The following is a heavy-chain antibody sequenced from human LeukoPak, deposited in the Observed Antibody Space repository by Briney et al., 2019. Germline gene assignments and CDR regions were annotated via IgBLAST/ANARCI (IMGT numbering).Heavy chain of an antibody. D-gene: IGHD1-26*01. Sequence: GGSLRLSCAASGFTFRDYTMNWVRQAPGKGLEWVAVISYDGSNKYYADSVKGRFTISRDNSKNTLYLQMNSLRAEDTAVYYCARDHSLDYWGQGTLVTVSS. J-gene: IGHJ4*02. CDR3: ARDHSLDY. CDR1: GFTFRDYT. CDR2: ISYDGSNK. V-gene: IGHV3-30-3*01.